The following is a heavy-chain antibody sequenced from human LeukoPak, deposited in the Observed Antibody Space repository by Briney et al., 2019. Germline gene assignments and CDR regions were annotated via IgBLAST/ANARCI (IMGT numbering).Heavy chain of an antibody. CDR2: ISYDGSNK. CDR3: AKDLGGDYGERDMDV. V-gene: IGHV3-30*18. D-gene: IGHD4-17*01. Sequence: PGRSLRLSCAASGFTFSSYGMHWVRQAPGKGLEWVAVISYDGSNKYYADSVKGRFTISRDNSKNTLYLQMNSLRAEDTAVYYCAKDLGGDYGERDMDVWGQGTTVTVSS. CDR1: GFTFSSYG. J-gene: IGHJ6*02.